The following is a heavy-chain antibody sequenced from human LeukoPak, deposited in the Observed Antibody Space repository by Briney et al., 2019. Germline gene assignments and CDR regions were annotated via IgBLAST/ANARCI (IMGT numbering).Heavy chain of an antibody. J-gene: IGHJ4*02. D-gene: IGHD4-11*01. V-gene: IGHV4-39*01. CDR1: GGSISISPYC. CDR3: ARRKGYSDYFDF. CDR2: TCYTGNS. Sequence: PSETLSLTCTVSGGSISISPYCCDWLRQPPGKGLEWIGTTCYTGNSYYNLSLKSRVTISVDTSENQCSLNLRSVTAADTAVYFCARRKGYSDYFDFWGQGTLATVSS.